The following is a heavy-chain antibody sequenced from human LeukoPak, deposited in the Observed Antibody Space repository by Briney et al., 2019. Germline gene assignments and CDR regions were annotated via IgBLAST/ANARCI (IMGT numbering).Heavy chain of an antibody. V-gene: IGHV1-18*01. CDR2: ISAYNGNT. CDR1: GYTFTSYD. Sequence: ASVKVSCKASGYTFTSYDINWVRQAPGQGLEWMGWISAYNGNTNYAQKLQGRVTMTTDTSTTTAYMELRSLKSDGTAVYYCARGGTSGSYDYWGQGTLVTVSS. CDR3: ARGGTSGSYDY. D-gene: IGHD1-26*01. J-gene: IGHJ4*02.